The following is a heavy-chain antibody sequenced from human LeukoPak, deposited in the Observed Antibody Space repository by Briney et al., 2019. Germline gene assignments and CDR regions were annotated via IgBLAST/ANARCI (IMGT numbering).Heavy chain of an antibody. CDR2: ISPYNDNT. J-gene: IGHJ3*02. D-gene: IGHD6-13*01. CDR1: ENTFTAYY. Sequence: GASVKVSCKSSENTFTAYYIHWVRQAPGQGLEWMGWISPYNDNTKYAQKLQGRVTMTADTSTSTAYMELRSLRSDDTAMYYCAREMPAADGSDAFDIWGQGTMVTVSS. CDR3: AREMPAADGSDAFDI. V-gene: IGHV1-18*04.